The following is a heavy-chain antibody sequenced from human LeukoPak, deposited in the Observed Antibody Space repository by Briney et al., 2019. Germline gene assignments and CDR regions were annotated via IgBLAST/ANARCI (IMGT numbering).Heavy chain of an antibody. V-gene: IGHV3-64*01. Sequence: GGSLRLSCAASGFTFSSYAMHWVRQAPGKGLEYVSAISSNGGSTYYANSVKGRFTISRDNSKNTLYLQMNSLRAEDTAVYYCAKRSSGSYYYFDYWGQGTLVTVSS. CDR3: AKRSSGSYYYFDY. J-gene: IGHJ4*02. D-gene: IGHD3-10*01. CDR2: ISSNGGST. CDR1: GFTFSSYA.